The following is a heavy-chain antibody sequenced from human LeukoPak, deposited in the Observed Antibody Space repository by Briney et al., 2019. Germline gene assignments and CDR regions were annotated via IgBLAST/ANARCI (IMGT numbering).Heavy chain of an antibody. Sequence: ASVKVSCKASGGTFSSYAITWVRQAPGQGLEWMGRIIPILNVANFAQNFQGRVTITADKSTSTAHMELSSLRSDDTAVYYCTREGVYSPDGSGYHRDAFDIWGQGTVVTVSS. CDR2: IIPILNVA. J-gene: IGHJ3*02. D-gene: IGHD3-22*01. V-gene: IGHV1-69*04. CDR1: GGTFSSYA. CDR3: TREGVYSPDGSGYHRDAFDI.